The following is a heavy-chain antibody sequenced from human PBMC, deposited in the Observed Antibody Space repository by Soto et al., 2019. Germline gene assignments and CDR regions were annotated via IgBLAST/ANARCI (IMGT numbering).Heavy chain of an antibody. Sequence: GGSLRLSCAASGFTFSSYGMHWVRQAPGKGLEWVAVISYDGSNKYYADSVKGRFTISRDNSKNTLYLQMNSLRAEDTAVYYCAKGPFVRDGSGSFIYYYYGMDVWGQGTTVTVSS. V-gene: IGHV3-30*18. CDR3: AKGPFVRDGSGSFIYYYYGMDV. CDR1: GFTFSSYG. CDR2: ISYDGSNK. D-gene: IGHD3-10*01. J-gene: IGHJ6*02.